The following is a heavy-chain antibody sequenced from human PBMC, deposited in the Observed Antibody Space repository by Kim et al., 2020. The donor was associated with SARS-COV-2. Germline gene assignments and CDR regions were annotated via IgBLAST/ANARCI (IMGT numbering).Heavy chain of an antibody. J-gene: IGHJ4*02. CDR1: GFTFSSYS. Sequence: GGSLRLSCAASGFTFSSYSMNWVRQAPGKGLEWVSSISSSSSYIYYADSVKGRFTISRDNAKNSLYLQMNSLRAEDTAVYYCARALYSSRPPRDDWGQGTLVTVSS. V-gene: IGHV3-21*01. CDR2: ISSSSSYI. D-gene: IGHD6-13*01. CDR3: ARALYSSRPPRDD.